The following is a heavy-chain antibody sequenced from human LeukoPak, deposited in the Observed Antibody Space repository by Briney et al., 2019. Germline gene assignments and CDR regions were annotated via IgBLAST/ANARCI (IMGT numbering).Heavy chain of an antibody. D-gene: IGHD3-22*01. CDR1: GGSINNSSHY. CDR3: ARLPITMIVVVHAFDI. CDR2: IYYSGST. J-gene: IGHJ3*02. Sequence: SETLSLTCNVSGGSINNSSHYWGWIRQPPGKGLEWIGSIYYSGSTYYNPSLKSRVTISVDTSKNQFSLKLSSVTAADTAVYYCARLPITMIVVVHAFDIWGQGTMVTVSS. V-gene: IGHV4-39*01.